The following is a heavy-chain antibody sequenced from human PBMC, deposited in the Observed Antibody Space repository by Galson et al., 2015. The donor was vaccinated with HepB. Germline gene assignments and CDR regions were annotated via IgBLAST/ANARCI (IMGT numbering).Heavy chain of an antibody. CDR1: GFIVSSNY. CDR2: IYSGGDT. J-gene: IGHJ4*02. Sequence: LRLSCAASGFIVSSNYMSWVRQAPGKGLEWVSAIYSGGDTYYADSVKGRFTISRDNSKNTVYLQMNSLRSDDTAVYYCARGSNTYYDTSSYYLVFDYWGQGTLVTVSS. D-gene: IGHD3-22*01. V-gene: IGHV3-53*05. CDR3: ARGSNTYYDTSSYYLVFDY.